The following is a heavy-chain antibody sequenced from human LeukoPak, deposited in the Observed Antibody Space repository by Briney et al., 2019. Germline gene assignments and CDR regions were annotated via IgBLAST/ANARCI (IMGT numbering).Heavy chain of an antibody. CDR1: GGTFSSYA. D-gene: IGHD2-2*01. J-gene: IGHJ6*03. CDR3: AGGCSSTSCSQSDYYYYYYMDV. Sequence: GASVKVSCKASGGTFSSYAISWVRQAPGQGLEWMGGIIPIFGTANYAQKFQGRVTITADESTSTAYMELSSLRSEDTAVYYCAGGCSSTSCSQSDYYYYYYMDVWGKGTTVTVSS. V-gene: IGHV1-69*01. CDR2: IIPIFGTA.